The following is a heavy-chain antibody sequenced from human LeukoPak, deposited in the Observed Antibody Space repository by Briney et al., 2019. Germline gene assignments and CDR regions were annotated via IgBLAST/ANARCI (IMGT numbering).Heavy chain of an antibody. J-gene: IGHJ5*02. CDR2: ISSSSSYI. Sequence: PGGSLRLSCAASGFTFSNCTMNWVRQAPGKGLEWVSSISSSSSYIYYADSVKGRFTISRDNAKNSLYLQMNSLRAEDTAVYYCARDPPYYYGSGSYDGNWFDPWGQGTLVTVSS. D-gene: IGHD3-10*01. CDR3: ARDPPYYYGSGSYDGNWFDP. CDR1: GFTFSNCT. V-gene: IGHV3-21*01.